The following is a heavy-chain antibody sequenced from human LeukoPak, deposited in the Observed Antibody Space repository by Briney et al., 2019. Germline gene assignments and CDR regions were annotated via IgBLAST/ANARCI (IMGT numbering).Heavy chain of an antibody. CDR1: GFTFSSYW. CDR3: ARESSSSWYWVRSHAFDI. J-gene: IGHJ3*02. CDR2: IKQDGSEK. V-gene: IGHV3-7*01. D-gene: IGHD6-13*01. Sequence: GGSLRLSCAASGFTFSSYWMSWVRQAPGKGLEWVANIKQDGSEKYYVDSVKGRFTISRDNAKNSLYLQMNSLRAEDTAVYYCARESSSSWYWVRSHAFDIWGQGTMVTVSS.